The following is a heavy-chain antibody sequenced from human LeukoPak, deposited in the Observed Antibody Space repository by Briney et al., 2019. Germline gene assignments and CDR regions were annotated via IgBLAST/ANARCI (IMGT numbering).Heavy chain of an antibody. J-gene: IGHJ6*03. Sequence: GGSLRLSCAASGFSFSSYGMHWVRQAPGKGLEWVAFIRYDVSNKYHVDSVKGRFTISRDNSKNTLYLQMNSLRPEDTAVYYCVKDKVEFGDYEDHYYYMDLWGKGTTVTVS. CDR3: VKDKVEFGDYEDHYYYMDL. CDR2: IRYDVSNK. V-gene: IGHV3-30*02. CDR1: GFSFSSYG. D-gene: IGHD4-17*01.